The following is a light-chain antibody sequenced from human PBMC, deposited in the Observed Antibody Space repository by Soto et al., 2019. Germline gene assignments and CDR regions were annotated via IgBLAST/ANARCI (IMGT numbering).Light chain of an antibody. Sequence: DIQMTQGPSTLSASVGDRVTITCRVSQSIDNWLAWYQQKPGKVPNLLIYKASSLQSGVPSRFSGSGSGTEFTLTISTLQPDDFATYYCQQYKTYRTFGQGTKVDIK. V-gene: IGKV1-5*03. CDR1: QSIDNW. J-gene: IGKJ1*01. CDR3: QQYKTYRT. CDR2: KAS.